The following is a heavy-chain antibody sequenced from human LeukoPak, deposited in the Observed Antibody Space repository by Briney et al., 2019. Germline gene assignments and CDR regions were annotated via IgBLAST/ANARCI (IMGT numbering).Heavy chain of an antibody. CDR1: GYTFTSYD. CDR3: ARVYAMVRGVIDL. V-gene: IGHV1-8*01. CDR2: MNPNSGNT. J-gene: IGHJ5*02. D-gene: IGHD3-10*01. Sequence: ASVKVSCKASGYTFTSYDINWVRQATGQGLEWMGWMNPNSGNTGYAQKFQGRVTMTRNTSISTAYMELSSLRSEDTAVYYYARVYAMVRGVIDLWGQGTLVTVSS.